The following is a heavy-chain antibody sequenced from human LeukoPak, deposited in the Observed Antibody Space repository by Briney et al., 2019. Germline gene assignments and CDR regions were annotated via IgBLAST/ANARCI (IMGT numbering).Heavy chain of an antibody. D-gene: IGHD6-13*01. CDR1: RFRLSGYS. Sequence: GGSLILARSAPRFRLSGYSIKSVRQTTGRGLELVSSITSTRSYIFYADSVKGRFTISRDNAKNSLYLQMNSLRAEDTAVYYCARDPQLKYSSSWDWYFDLWGRGTLVTVSS. V-gene: IGHV3-21*04. CDR3: ARDPQLKYSSSWDWYFDL. J-gene: IGHJ2*01. CDR2: ITSTRSYI.